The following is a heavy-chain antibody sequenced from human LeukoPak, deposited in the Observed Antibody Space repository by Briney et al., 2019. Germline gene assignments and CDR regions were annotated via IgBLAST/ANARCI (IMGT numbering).Heavy chain of an antibody. CDR2: IKQDGSEK. D-gene: IGHD5-18*01. Sequence: GGSLRLSCAASGFSFSSYWMNWVRQAPGKGLEWVANIKQDGSEKYYVDSVKGRFTISRDNAKNSLYLQMDSLRAEDTAVYYCASGGYSFFYWGQGTLVTVSS. CDR3: ASGGYSFFY. V-gene: IGHV3-7*03. CDR1: GFSFSSYW. J-gene: IGHJ4*02.